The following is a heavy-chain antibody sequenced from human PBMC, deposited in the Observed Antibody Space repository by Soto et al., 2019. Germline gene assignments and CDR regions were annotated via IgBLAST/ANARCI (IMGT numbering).Heavy chain of an antibody. CDR1: GYSFTNIW. V-gene: IGHV5-10-1*01. CDR3: AAGGDASGHQVFEG. Sequence: GGALKISCKCSGYSFTNIWIHWVLQMPGPGLEWMGRIDPGDSVTTYNPSFQGHVTMSADKSINTAYLQWSSLKASDTAMYYWAAGGDASGHQVFEGWGLGTMVTVSS. CDR2: IDPGDSVT. D-gene: IGHD3-16*01. J-gene: IGHJ3*01.